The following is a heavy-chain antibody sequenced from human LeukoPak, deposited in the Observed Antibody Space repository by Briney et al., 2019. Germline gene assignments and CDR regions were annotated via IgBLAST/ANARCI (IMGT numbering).Heavy chain of an antibody. CDR3: ARLTGYMIEDYFDY. V-gene: IGHV3-20*04. CDR2: INWNGGNT. CDR1: GFTFDDYG. J-gene: IGHJ4*02. D-gene: IGHD3-22*01. Sequence: GGSLRLSCAASGFTFDDYGMTWVRQAPGKGLEWVSGINWNGGNTGYADSVKGRFTISRDNAQNSLYLQMNSLRAEDTALYYCARLTGYMIEDYFDYWGQGTLVTVSS.